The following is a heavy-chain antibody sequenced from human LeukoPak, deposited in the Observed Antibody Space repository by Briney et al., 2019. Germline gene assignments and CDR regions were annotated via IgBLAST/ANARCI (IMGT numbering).Heavy chain of an antibody. D-gene: IGHD2-8*02. V-gene: IGHV3-7*01. CDR2: IRQDGDEK. Sequence: GGSLRLSCAGSGFIFNSHWMTWVRQAPGMGLEWVGNIRQDGDEKFYADSVRGRFTISRDNAKNSLYLHLSSLRAEDTAIYYCARVRTEWYIDLWGRGTLVTVSP. J-gene: IGHJ2*01. CDR3: ARVRTEWYIDL. CDR1: GFIFNSHW.